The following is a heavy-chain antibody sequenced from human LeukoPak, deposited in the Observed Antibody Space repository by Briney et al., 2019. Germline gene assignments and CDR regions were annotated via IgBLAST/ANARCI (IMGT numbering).Heavy chain of an antibody. CDR2: ISGSGYTT. CDR1: GFTFSSFA. D-gene: IGHD2-21*02. Sequence: PGGSLRLSCVTSGFTFSSFAINWVRQAPGKGLEWVSGISGSGYTTYYADSVRGRFSISRDNSRNTLSLQMSSLRAEDTAVYYCAKARSLTCGGDCYQIDYWGQGTLVTVSS. V-gene: IGHV3-23*01. CDR3: AKARSLTCGGDCYQIDY. J-gene: IGHJ4*02.